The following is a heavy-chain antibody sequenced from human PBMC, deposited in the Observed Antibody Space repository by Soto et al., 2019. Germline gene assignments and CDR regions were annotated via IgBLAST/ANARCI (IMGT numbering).Heavy chain of an antibody. Sequence: PSETLSLTCTVSGGSISSYYWSWIRQPPGKGLEWIGYIYYSGSTNYNPSLKSRVTISVDTSKNQFSLKLSSVTAADTAVYYCARDLSVASPVGMDVRGQGTTVTVSS. CDR3: ARDLSVASPVGMDV. V-gene: IGHV4-59*01. CDR2: IYYSGST. CDR1: GGSISSYY. D-gene: IGHD2-15*01. J-gene: IGHJ6*02.